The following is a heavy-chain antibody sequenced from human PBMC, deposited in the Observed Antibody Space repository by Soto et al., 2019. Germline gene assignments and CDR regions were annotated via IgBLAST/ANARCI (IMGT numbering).Heavy chain of an antibody. CDR1: GGSVSSESHY. CDR2: IYYTGST. CDR3: AKDRHSSSWFTTPYGMDV. J-gene: IGHJ6*02. Sequence: SETLSLTCTVSGGSVSSESHYWSWIRQTPGKGLEWIGYIYYTGSTNYNPSLKGRVTMSVDTSRDQVSLRLRSVTRADTAVYYCAKDRHSSSWFTTPYGMDVWGQGTTVTVSS. D-gene: IGHD6-13*01. V-gene: IGHV4-61*01.